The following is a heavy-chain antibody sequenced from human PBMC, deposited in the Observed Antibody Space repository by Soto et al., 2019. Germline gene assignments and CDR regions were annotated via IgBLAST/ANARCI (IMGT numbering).Heavy chain of an antibody. CDR3: AGSQDIVVVVAATPYGMDV. V-gene: IGHV1-69*01. CDR1: GGTFSSYA. J-gene: IGHJ6*02. D-gene: IGHD2-15*01. CDR2: IIPIFGTA. Sequence: QVQLVQSGAEVKKPGSSVKVSCKASGGTFSSYAISWVRQAPGQGLEWMGGIIPIFGTANYAQKVQGRVTITADESTSTAYMELSSLRSEDTAVYYCAGSQDIVVVVAATPYGMDVWGQGTTVTVSS.